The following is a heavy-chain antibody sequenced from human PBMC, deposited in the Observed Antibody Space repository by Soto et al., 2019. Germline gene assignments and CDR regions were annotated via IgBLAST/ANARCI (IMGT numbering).Heavy chain of an antibody. CDR1: GDSMTGAN. V-gene: IGHV4-39*01. CDR3: ARLTIFGNWFDP. Sequence: SETLSLTCSVSGDSMTGANWGWIRQPPGKGLEWIGSIYYSGSTYYNPSLKSRVTISVDTSKNQFSLKLSSVTAADTAVYYCARLTIFGNWFDPWGQGTLVTVSS. D-gene: IGHD3-3*01. CDR2: IYYSGST. J-gene: IGHJ5*02.